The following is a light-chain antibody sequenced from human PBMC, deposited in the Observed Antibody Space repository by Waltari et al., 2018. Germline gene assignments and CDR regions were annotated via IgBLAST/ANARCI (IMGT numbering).Light chain of an antibody. CDR1: QGVSSS. CDR3: QQYYSYPWT. V-gene: IGKV1-8*01. J-gene: IGKJ1*01. Sequence: AIRMTQSPSSLSASTGGRVTITCRASQGVSSSLAWYQQKPGEAPNLLTYAPSTLQSGVPSRFSGSGSGTDFSLIISCLQSEDFATYYCQQYYSYPWTFGQGTKVEI. CDR2: APS.